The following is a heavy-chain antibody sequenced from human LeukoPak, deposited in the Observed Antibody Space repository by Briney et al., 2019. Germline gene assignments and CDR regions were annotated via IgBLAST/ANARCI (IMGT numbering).Heavy chain of an antibody. CDR3: ARLVVVTAISFDY. D-gene: IGHD2-21*02. V-gene: IGHV3-30*01. CDR2: ISYDGSNK. CDR1: GFTFSSYA. Sequence: GRSLRLSCAASGFTFSSYAMHWVRQAPGKGLEWVAVISYDGSNKYYADSVKGRFTISRDNSKNTLYLQTNSLRAEDTAVYYCARLVVVTAISFDYWGQGTLVTVSS. J-gene: IGHJ4*02.